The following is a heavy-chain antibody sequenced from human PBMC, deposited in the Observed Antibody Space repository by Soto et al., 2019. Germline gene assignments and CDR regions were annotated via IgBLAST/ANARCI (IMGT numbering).Heavy chain of an antibody. J-gene: IGHJ4*02. CDR3: ARDLAAAAY. Sequence: QVQLVQSGAEVKKPGASVKVSCKASGYIFTNYYIHWVRQAPGQGLEWMAINNPLPTSGSTNYAQKFQGRVTVTRDTSTSTVYMELSSLRSEDTAIYYCARDLAAAAYWGQGTLVTVSS. D-gene: IGHD6-13*01. CDR1: GYIFTNYY. V-gene: IGHV1-46*01. CDR2: NNPLPTSGST.